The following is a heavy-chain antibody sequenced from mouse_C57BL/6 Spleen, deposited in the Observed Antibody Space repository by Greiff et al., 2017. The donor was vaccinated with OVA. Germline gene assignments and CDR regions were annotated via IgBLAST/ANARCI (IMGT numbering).Heavy chain of an antibody. Sequence: QVQLQQPGAELVRPGSSVKLSCKASGYTFTSYWMHWVKQRPIQGLEWIGNIDPSDSETHYNQKFKDKATLTVDKSSSTAYMQLSSLTSEDSAGYYCARDGVYYGSSYWYFDVWGTGTTVTVSS. CDR3: ARDGVYYGSSYWYFDV. D-gene: IGHD1-1*01. CDR2: IDPSDSET. CDR1: GYTFTSYW. J-gene: IGHJ1*03. V-gene: IGHV1-52*01.